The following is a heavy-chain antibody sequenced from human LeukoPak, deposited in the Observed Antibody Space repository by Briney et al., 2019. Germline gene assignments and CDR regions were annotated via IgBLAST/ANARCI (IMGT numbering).Heavy chain of an antibody. CDR3: ARHPPARYNWFDP. D-gene: IGHD1-14*01. CDR1: GGSISSYY. V-gene: IGHV4-59*08. Sequence: SETLSLTCTVSGGSISSYYWSWIRQPPGKGLEWIGYIYYSGSTNYNPSLTSRVTISVDTSKNQFSLKLSSVTAADTAVYYCARHPPARYNWFDPWGQGTLVTVSS. J-gene: IGHJ5*02. CDR2: IYYSGST.